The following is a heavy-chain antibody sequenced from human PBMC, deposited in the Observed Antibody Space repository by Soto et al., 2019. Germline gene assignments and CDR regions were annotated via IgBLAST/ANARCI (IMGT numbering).Heavy chain of an antibody. Sequence: GGSLRLSCTASGFTFGDYAMSWFRQAPGKGLEWVGFIRSKAYGGTTEYAASVKGRFTISRDDSKSIAYLQMNSLKTEDTAVYYCTRAYQLLYEGDYFDYWGQGTLVTVSS. CDR3: TRAYQLLYEGDYFDY. V-gene: IGHV3-49*03. D-gene: IGHD2-2*02. CDR2: IRSKAYGGTT. CDR1: GFTFGDYA. J-gene: IGHJ4*02.